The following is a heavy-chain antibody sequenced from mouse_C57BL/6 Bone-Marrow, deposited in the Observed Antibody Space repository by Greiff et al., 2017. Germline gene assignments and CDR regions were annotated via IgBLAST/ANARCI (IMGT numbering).Heavy chain of an antibody. J-gene: IGHJ1*03. CDR1: GFNIKDDY. D-gene: IGHD1-1*01. CDR2: IDPENGDT. V-gene: IGHV14-4*01. Sequence: EVHLVESGAELVRPGASVKLSCTASGFNIKDDYMHWVKQRPEQGLEWIGWIDPENGDTEYASKFQGKATITADTSSNTAYLQLSSLTSEDTAVYYCTTGLYGSSPYWYFDVWGTGTTVTVSS. CDR3: TTGLYGSSPYWYFDV.